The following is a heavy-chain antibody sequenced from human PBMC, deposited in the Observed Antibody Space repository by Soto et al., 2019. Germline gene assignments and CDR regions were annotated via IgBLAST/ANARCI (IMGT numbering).Heavy chain of an antibody. CDR1: GFTFSSYG. CDR3: AKGHYGSGD. J-gene: IGHJ4*02. CDR2: ISYDGSNK. V-gene: IGHV3-30*18. Sequence: QVQLVESGGGVVQPGRSLRLSCAASGFTFSSYGMHWVRQAPGKGLEWVAVISYDGSNKYYADSVKGRFTISRDNSKNTLYLQMNSLRAEDTAVYYCAKGHYGSGDWGQGTLVTVSS. D-gene: IGHD3-10*01.